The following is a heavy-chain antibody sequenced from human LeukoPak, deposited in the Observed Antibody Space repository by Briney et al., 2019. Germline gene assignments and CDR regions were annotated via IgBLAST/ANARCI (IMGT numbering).Heavy chain of an antibody. J-gene: IGHJ4*02. CDR1: GFTFSSYA. V-gene: IGHV3-30-3*01. CDR3: ARDGYSYSSGWASNFVY. Sequence: GGSLRLSCAASGFTFSSYAMHWVRQAPGKGLEWVAVISYDGSNKYYADSVKGRFTISRDNSKNTLYLQMNSLRAEGTAVYYCARDGYSYSSGWASNFVYWGQGTLVTVSS. D-gene: IGHD6-19*01. CDR2: ISYDGSNK.